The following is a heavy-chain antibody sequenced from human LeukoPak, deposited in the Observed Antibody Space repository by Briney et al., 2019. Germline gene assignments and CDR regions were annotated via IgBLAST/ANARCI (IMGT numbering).Heavy chain of an antibody. CDR2: ISSDSSYI. Sequence: GGSLRLSCAASRFTFSSYGMNWVRQAPGKGLEWVSSISSDSSYIYYADSVKGRFTISRDNAKNSLYLQMNSLIAEDTAVYYCARDGHAFDIWGQGTMVTVSS. J-gene: IGHJ3*02. CDR1: RFTFSSYG. V-gene: IGHV3-21*01. CDR3: ARDGHAFDI.